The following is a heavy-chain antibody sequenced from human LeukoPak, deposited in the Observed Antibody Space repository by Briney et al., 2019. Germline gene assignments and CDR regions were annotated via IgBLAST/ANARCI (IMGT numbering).Heavy chain of an antibody. CDR2: INPNSGGT. V-gene: IGHV1-2*02. CDR1: GYTFTGYY. D-gene: IGHD2-15*01. CDR3: ARDLVANDAFDI. Sequence: ASVKVSCKASGYTFTGYYMHWVRQAPGQEREWMGWINPNSGGTNYAQKFQGRVTMTRDTSISTAYMELSRLRSDDTAVYYCARDLVANDAFDIWGQGTMVTVSS. J-gene: IGHJ3*02.